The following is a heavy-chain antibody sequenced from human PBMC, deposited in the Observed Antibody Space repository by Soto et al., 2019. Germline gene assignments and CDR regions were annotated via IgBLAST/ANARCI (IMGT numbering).Heavy chain of an antibody. CDR2: IYYSGST. J-gene: IGHJ6*02. CDR3: ARRGTCSGSPSCGMDV. CDR1: GGSMSSSSYY. D-gene: IGHD3-10*02. Sequence: QLQLQESGPGLVKPSETLSLTCTVSGGSMSSSSYYWGWIRQPPGKGLEWIGSIYYSGSTYYNPSLKSRVAISVDTSKKQFSLKLRAVIAADTAVYYCARRGTCSGSPSCGMDVWGQGTTVTVSS. V-gene: IGHV4-39*01.